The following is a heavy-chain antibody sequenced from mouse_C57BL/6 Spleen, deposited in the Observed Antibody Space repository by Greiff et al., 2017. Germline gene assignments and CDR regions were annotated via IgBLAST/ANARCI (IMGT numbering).Heavy chain of an antibody. D-gene: IGHD4-1*01. V-gene: IGHV5-6*01. CDR1: GFTFSSYG. CDR3: ARHPLLGGGYFDY. J-gene: IGHJ2*01. Sequence: EVQLVESGGDLVKPGGSLKLSCAASGFTFSSYGMSWVRQTPDKRLEWVATISSGGSYTYYPDSVKGRFTISRDNAKNTLYLQMSSLKSEDTAMYYGARHPLLGGGYFDYWGQGTTLTVSS. CDR2: ISSGGSYT.